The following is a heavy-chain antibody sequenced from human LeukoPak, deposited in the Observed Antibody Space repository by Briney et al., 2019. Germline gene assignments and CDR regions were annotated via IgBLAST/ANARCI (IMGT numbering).Heavy chain of an antibody. CDR2: INPNSGGT. V-gene: IGHV1-2*02. J-gene: IGHJ4*02. CDR3: VAWTTPRRSKGFDY. Sequence: ASVKVSCKASGYTFTGYYMHWVRQAPGQGLEWMGWINPNSGGTNYAQKFQGRVTMTRDTSISTAYMELSRLRSDDTAVYYCVAWTTPRRSKGFDYWGQGTLVTVSS. CDR1: GYTFTGYY. D-gene: IGHD4-11*01.